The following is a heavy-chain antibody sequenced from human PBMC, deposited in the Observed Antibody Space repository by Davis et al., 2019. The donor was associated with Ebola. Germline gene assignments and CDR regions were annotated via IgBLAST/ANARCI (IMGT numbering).Heavy chain of an antibody. D-gene: IGHD4-17*01. CDR1: GYTFTSYG. V-gene: IGHV1-18*04. CDR2: ISAYNGNT. Sequence: ASVKVSCKASGYTFTSYGISWVRQAPGQGLEWMGWISAYNGNTNYAQKLQGRVTMTTDTSTSTAYMELSRLRSDDTAVYYCARDGSYGDYGGYFDLWGRGTLVTVSS. J-gene: IGHJ2*01. CDR3: ARDGSYGDYGGYFDL.